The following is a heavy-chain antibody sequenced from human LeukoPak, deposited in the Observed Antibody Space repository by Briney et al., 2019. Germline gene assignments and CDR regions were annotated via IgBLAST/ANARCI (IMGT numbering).Heavy chain of an antibody. V-gene: IGHV3-23*01. CDR1: GFITRNYA. CDR2: ITRSGDTT. Sequence: GSLTLSCAASGFITRNYAMHWVPQAPGNRLECFSAITRSGDTTYYADSVKGRFTISRDNSKNTLYVEMNTLRAEDTAVYYCAKWGDYDILTGYYVSDFWGQGTLVTVSS. CDR3: AKWGDYDILTGYYVSDF. J-gene: IGHJ4*02. D-gene: IGHD3-9*01.